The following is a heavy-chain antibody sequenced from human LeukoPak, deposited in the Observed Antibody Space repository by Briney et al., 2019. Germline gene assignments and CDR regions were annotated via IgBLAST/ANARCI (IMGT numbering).Heavy chain of an antibody. CDR1: GFTFSSYA. J-gene: IGHJ4*02. D-gene: IGHD3-16*01. Sequence: GGSLRLSCAASGFTFSSYAMSRVRQAPGKGLEWVSAISGSGGSKYYADSVKGRFTISRDNSRDTLYLQMNSLRAEDTAVYYCAKGYYDYVWGSYYFDYWGQGTLVTVSS. V-gene: IGHV3-23*01. CDR3: AKGYYDYVWGSYYFDY. CDR2: ISGSGGSK.